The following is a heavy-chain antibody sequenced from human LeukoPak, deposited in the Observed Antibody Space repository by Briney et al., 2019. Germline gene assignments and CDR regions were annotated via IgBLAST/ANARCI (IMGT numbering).Heavy chain of an antibody. D-gene: IGHD5-12*01. CDR2: IYYSGST. V-gene: IGHV4-39*01. CDR3: ARLSHSGYDLKYHNWFDP. CDR1: GGSISSSSYY. Sequence: SETLTLTCTVSGGSISSSSYYWGWIRQPPGKGLEWIGSIYYSGSTYYNPSLKSRVTISVDTSKNQFSLKLSSVTAADTAVYYCARLSHSGYDLKYHNWFDPWGQGTLVTVSS. J-gene: IGHJ5*02.